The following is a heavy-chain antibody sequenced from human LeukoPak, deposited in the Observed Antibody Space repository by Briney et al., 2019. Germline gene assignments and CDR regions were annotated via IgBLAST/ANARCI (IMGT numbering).Heavy chain of an antibody. CDR1: GDSISSSSYP. D-gene: IGHD6-13*01. J-gene: IGHJ5*02. CDR3: AKLLSRIGAAGEAS. Sequence: SETLSLTCTVSGDSISSSSYPWGWIRQPPGKGLEWIGNVYYSGSTYYNPSLKSRVTISVDTSKNQFSLKLSSVTAADTAVYYCAKLLSRIGAAGEASWGQGILVTVSS. V-gene: IGHV4-39*01. CDR2: VYYSGST.